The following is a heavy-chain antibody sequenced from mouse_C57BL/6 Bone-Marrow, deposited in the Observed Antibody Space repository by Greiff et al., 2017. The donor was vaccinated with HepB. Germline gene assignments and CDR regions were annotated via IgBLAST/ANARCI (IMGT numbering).Heavy chain of an antibody. CDR3: ASYYYGSSFYFDY. CDR2: IHPNSGST. CDR1: GYTFTSYW. V-gene: IGHV1-64*01. J-gene: IGHJ2*01. Sequence: VKLQQPGAELVKPGASVKLSCKASGYTFTSYWMHWVKQRPGQGLEWIGMIHPNSGSTNYNEKFKSKATLTVDKSSSTAYMQLSSLTSEDSAVYYCASYYYGSSFYFDYWGQGTTLTVSS. D-gene: IGHD1-1*01.